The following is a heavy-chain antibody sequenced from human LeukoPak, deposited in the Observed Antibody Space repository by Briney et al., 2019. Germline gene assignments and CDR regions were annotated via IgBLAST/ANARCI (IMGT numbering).Heavy chain of an antibody. J-gene: IGHJ4*02. V-gene: IGHV3-11*06. Sequence: GGSLRLSCAASGFTFSDHYMDWVRQAPGKGLEWVSFISGSSSYIYYADPVKGRFTISRDNARKSVYLHMNSLRADDTAVYYCARSDSSGYYLAGHLDSWGLGTLVTVSS. CDR2: ISGSSSYI. D-gene: IGHD3-22*01. CDR3: ARSDSSGYYLAGHLDS. CDR1: GFTFSDHY.